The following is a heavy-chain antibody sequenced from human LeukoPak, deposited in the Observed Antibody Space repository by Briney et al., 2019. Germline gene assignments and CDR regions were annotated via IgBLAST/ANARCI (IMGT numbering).Heavy chain of an antibody. J-gene: IGHJ4*02. D-gene: IGHD6-6*01. Sequence: ASVKVSCKASGGTFSSYAISWVRQAPGQGLEWMGGIIPIFGTANYAQKFQGRVTITTDKSTSTAYMELSSLRSEDTAVYYCARTTEYSSSSFDYWGQGTLVTVSS. CDR2: IIPIFGTA. CDR3: ARTTEYSSSSFDY. CDR1: GGTFSSYA. V-gene: IGHV1-69*05.